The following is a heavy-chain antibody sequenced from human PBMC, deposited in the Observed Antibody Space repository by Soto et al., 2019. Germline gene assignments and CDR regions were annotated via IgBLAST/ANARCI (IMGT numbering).Heavy chain of an antibody. CDR1: GFTFSSYA. J-gene: IGHJ4*02. CDR2: ISYDGSNK. D-gene: IGHD3-9*01. Sequence: GSLRLSCAASGFTFSSYAMHWVRQAPGKGLEWVAVISYDGSNKYYADSVKGRFTISRDNSKNTLYLQMNSLRAEDTAVYYCARASLRYFDWFLPYFDYWGQGTLVTVSS. V-gene: IGHV3-30-3*01. CDR3: ARASLRYFDWFLPYFDY.